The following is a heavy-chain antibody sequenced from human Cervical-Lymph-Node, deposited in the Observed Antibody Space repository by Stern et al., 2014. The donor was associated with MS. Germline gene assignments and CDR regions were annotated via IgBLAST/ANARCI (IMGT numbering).Heavy chain of an antibody. V-gene: IGHV4-30-2*01. CDR2: SYQSGST. CDR3: ARSSTVTPNAFDI. CDR1: GGSISSGGYS. D-gene: IGHD4-17*01. J-gene: IGHJ3*02. Sequence: QLQLQESGSGLVKPSQTLSLTCAVSGGSISSGGYSWSWIRQPPGKGLEWIGYSYQSGSTYYNPSLKSRVTISVDRSKTQFSLKLSSVTAADTAVYYCARSSTVTPNAFDIWGQGTMVTVSS.